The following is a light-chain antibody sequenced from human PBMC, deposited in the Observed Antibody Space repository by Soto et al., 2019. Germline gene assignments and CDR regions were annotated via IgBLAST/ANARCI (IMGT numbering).Light chain of an antibody. CDR3: SAFTGTTYA. Sequence: QSALTQPASVSGSPGQSITNSCTGTSSDVGGNKYVSWYQQYPGKAPKLMICDVSNRPSGVSNRFSGSKSGNTASLTISGLQAEDEADYYCSAFTGTTYAFGTGTKVTVL. V-gene: IGLV2-14*01. CDR1: SSDVGGNKY. CDR2: DVS. J-gene: IGLJ1*01.